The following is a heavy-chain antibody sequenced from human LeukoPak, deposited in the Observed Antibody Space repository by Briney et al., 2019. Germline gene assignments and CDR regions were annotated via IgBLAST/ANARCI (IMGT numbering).Heavy chain of an antibody. D-gene: IGHD3-10*01. J-gene: IGHJ4*02. CDR3: ARDYYGSGSHDF. CDR1: GFTFNSYW. V-gene: IGHV3-7*04. Sequence: GGSLRLSCAASGFTFNSYWMTWLRLAPGKGLEWVANIKQDGSAKHYVGSVQGRFTISRDNAKTSLYLQMNSLRAEDTALYYCARDYYGSGSHDFWGQGTLVTVSS. CDR2: IKQDGSAK.